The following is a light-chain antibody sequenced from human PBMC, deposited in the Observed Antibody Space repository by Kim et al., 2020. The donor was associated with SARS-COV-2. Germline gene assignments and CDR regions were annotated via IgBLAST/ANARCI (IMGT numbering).Light chain of an antibody. Sequence: RATINCKASQSVLYSPNNKNYLAWYRQTPGQPPNLLIYWASSRESGVTDRFSGSGSGTDFTLTISDLQAEDVAVYYCQQYYSIPYTFGQGTKLEI. J-gene: IGKJ2*01. V-gene: IGKV4-1*01. CDR2: WAS. CDR3: QQYYSIPYT. CDR1: QSVLYSPNNKNY.